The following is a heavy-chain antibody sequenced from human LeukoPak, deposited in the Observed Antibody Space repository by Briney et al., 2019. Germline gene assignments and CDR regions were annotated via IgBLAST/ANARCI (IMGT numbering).Heavy chain of an antibody. Sequence: ASVKVSCKASGYTFTSYGISWVRQAPGQGLEWMGWISAYNGNTNYAQKLQGRVTMTTDTSTSTAYMELRSLRSDATAVYYCARDLIQGSAFDIWGQGTMVTVSS. D-gene: IGHD3-10*01. CDR1: GYTFTSYG. CDR3: ARDLIQGSAFDI. J-gene: IGHJ3*02. V-gene: IGHV1-18*01. CDR2: ISAYNGNT.